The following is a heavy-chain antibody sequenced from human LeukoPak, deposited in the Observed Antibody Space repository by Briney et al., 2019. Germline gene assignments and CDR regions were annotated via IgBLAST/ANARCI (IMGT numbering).Heavy chain of an antibody. D-gene: IGHD1-26*01. CDR2: ISWNSDNI. CDR3: ARDVVGSLDY. J-gene: IGHJ4*02. Sequence: GRSLRLSCAASGFTFDDFAMHWVRQAPGKGLEWVSSISWNSDNIAYADSVKGRFTISRDNAKNSLYLQMTNLRGDDTAVYYCARDVVGSLDYWGQGTLVTVSS. CDR1: GFTFDDFA. V-gene: IGHV3-9*01.